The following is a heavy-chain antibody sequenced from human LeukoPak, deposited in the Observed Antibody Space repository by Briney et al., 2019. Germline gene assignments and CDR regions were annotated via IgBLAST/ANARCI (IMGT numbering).Heavy chain of an antibody. V-gene: IGHV1-2*02. J-gene: IGHJ1*01. Sequence: RWASVKVSCKASGYTFTGYYMRWVRQAPGQGLEWMGWINPNSGGTNYAQKFQGRVTMTRDTSISTAYMELSRLRSDDTAVYYCARDSGGGYYYDSSGYYAEYFQHWGQGTLVTVSS. CDR3: ARDSGGGYYYDSSGYYAEYFQH. CDR1: GYTFTGYY. CDR2: INPNSGGT. D-gene: IGHD3-22*01.